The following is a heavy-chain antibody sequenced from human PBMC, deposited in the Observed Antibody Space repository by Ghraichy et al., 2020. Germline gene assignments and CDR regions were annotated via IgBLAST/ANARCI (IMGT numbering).Heavy chain of an antibody. V-gene: IGHV4-31*03. CDR2: IYYSGST. CDR1: GGSISSDGFY. Sequence: SETLSLTCTVSGGSISSDGFYWSWIRQHPGKGLEWIGYIYYSGSTYYNPSLKSRVTISVDTSENQFSLKLTSVTAADTAVYYCAREGYYYDSGGYHYYYFDSWGQGTLVTVSS. CDR3: AREGYYYDSGGYHYYYFDS. D-gene: IGHD3-22*01. J-gene: IGHJ4*02.